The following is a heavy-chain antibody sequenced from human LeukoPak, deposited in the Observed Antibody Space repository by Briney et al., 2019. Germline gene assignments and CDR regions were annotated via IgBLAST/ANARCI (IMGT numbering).Heavy chain of an antibody. V-gene: IGHV3-7*05. CDR3: ARIGEGITIDS. Sequence: GGSLRLSCAASGLTFSSYSMNWVRQAPGKGLEWVANIKQDGSEEYYVDSVRGRFTISRDNAKNSLYLQMNSLRAEDTALYYCARIGEGITIDSWGQGTLVTVSS. J-gene: IGHJ4*02. CDR1: GLTFSSYS. CDR2: IKQDGSEE. D-gene: IGHD4-17*01.